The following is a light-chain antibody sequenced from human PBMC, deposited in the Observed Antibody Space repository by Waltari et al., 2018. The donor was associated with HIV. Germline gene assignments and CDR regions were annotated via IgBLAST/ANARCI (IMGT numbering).Light chain of an antibody. CDR1: SRDIGSSQY. J-gene: IGLJ2*01. CDR3: TSDISRKTLI. CDR2: DVN. Sequence: QSALTQPASVSGSPGHSITISCTGTSRDIGSSQYVSWYQHHPDKAPKLIIFDVNSRPSGVSTRFAGSKSCNTASLIISGLQAEDEADYYCTSDISRKTLIFGGGTKVTVL. V-gene: IGLV2-14*03.